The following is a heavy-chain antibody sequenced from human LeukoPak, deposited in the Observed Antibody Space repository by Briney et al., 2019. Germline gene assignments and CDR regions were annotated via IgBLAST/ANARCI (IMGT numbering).Heavy chain of an antibody. J-gene: IGHJ6*03. Sequence: PSETLSLTCTVSGGSISSSSYYWGWIRQPPGKGLDWIGNVYYSGSTYYNPSLKSRVTISVDTSKNQFPLKLSAVTAADTAVYFCASVRRGFGESSKYYSYYYMDVWGSGTTVTISS. D-gene: IGHD3-10*01. CDR2: VYYSGST. CDR1: GGSISSSSYY. V-gene: IGHV4-39*01. CDR3: ASVRRGFGESSKYYSYYYMDV.